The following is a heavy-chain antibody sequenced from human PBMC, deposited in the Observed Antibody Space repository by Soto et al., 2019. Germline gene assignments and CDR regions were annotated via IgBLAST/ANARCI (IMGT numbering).Heavy chain of an antibody. CDR2: IFYSGST. CDR3: ARVGSSGWSPDY. J-gene: IGHJ4*02. D-gene: IGHD6-19*01. Sequence: PSETLSLTCTVSGGSIGSHYWIWIRQSPGKGLEWIGHIFYSGSTNYNRSLKSRVTLSADTSKNQFSLRLSSVSAAETAVYYCARVGSSGWSPDYWGQGILVTVSS. V-gene: IGHV4-59*11. CDR1: GGSIGSHY.